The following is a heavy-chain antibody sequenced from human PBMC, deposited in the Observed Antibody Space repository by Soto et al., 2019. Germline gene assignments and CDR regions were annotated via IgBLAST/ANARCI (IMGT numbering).Heavy chain of an antibody. CDR1: GFTFSSYG. CDR3: ARDRLDALDI. V-gene: IGHV3-33*01. J-gene: IGHJ3*02. D-gene: IGHD2-21*02. Sequence: PGGSLRLSCAASGFTFSSYGMHWVRQAPGKGLEWVAVIWNDGSYEFYVDSVKGRFTISRDNSKNTLYLQMNSLRAEDTAVYYCARDRLDALDIWGQGTMVTVSS. CDR2: IWNDGSYE.